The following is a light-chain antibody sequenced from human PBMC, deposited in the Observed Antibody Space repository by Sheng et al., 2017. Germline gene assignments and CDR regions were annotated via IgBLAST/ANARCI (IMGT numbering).Light chain of an antibody. CDR2: GAS. CDR3: QQTYSTVWA. J-gene: IGKJ1*01. CDR1: QNINTS. Sequence: DFQMTQSPSSLSASVGDRVTITCRAGQNINTSLNWYQQKAGTAPKLLIYGASNLQSGVPSRFSGSGSGTDFTLTITSLQPEDFSTYYCQQTYSTVWAFGQGTKVEIK. V-gene: IGKV1-39*01.